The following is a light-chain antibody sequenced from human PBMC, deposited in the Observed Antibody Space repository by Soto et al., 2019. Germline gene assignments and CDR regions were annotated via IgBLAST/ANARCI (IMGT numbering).Light chain of an antibody. J-gene: IGLJ1*01. CDR2: GDN. CDR3: QSYDISLHNYV. V-gene: IGLV1-40*01. CDR1: TSNIGAPYD. Sequence: QSVLTQPPSVSGGPGQRVSISCTGSTSNIGAPYDVHWYQHLPGTAPKLLIYGDNNRPSGVPDRFSGSKSGTSASLAITRLQAEDEADYYCQSYDISLHNYVFGTGTKVTVL.